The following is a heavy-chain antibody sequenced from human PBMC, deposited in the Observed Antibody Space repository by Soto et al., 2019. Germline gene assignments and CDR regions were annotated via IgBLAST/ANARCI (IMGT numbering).Heavy chain of an antibody. CDR3: ARESQANLGTGSFDY. CDR1: GFTLTRSA. CDR2: ISAGGGAL. Sequence: GGSLRLSCAGSGFTLTRSAVSWVRQAPGKGLEWVSGISAGGGALKYADSVKGRFIISRDNFKNSLYLQMNSLRGDDTAFYYCARESQANLGTGSFDYWGQGALVTVSS. J-gene: IGHJ4*02. V-gene: IGHV3-23*01. D-gene: IGHD7-27*01.